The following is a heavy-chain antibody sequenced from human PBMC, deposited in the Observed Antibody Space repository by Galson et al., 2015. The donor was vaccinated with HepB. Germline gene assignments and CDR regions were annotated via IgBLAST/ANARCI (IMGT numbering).Heavy chain of an antibody. V-gene: IGHV3-30*03. D-gene: IGHD1-1*01. Sequence: SLRLSCAASGFMFGDYSMHWVRLAPGRGLEWVASVAYDGADRYYADSVEGRFTISRDNSKSTLFLQMNSLRPEDTGVYFCARDGSGTYYFDYWGQGTLVTVSS. CDR3: ARDGSGTYYFDY. CDR1: GFMFGDYS. J-gene: IGHJ4*02. CDR2: VAYDGADR.